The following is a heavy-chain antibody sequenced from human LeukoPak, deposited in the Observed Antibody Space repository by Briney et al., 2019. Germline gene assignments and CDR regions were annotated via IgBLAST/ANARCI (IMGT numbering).Heavy chain of an antibody. D-gene: IGHD6-13*01. CDR2: ISGSGGST. Sequence: PGGSLRLSCAASGFTFSNYAMSWVRQAPGKGLEWVSAISGSGGSTYYANSVTGRFTISRDNSKNTLYLQMNSLRAEDTAVYYCARGLQGYRIAAAGTFPPGRYYYYMDVWGKGTTVTVSS. CDR1: GFTFSNYA. CDR3: ARGLQGYRIAAAGTFPPGRYYYYMDV. V-gene: IGHV3-23*01. J-gene: IGHJ6*03.